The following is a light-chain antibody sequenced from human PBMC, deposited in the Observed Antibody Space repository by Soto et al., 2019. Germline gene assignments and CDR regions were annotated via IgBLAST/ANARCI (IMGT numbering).Light chain of an antibody. CDR3: QQSVTTTWT. Sequence: DIQMTQSPSSLSASVGDRVTITCRASQTINSYLNWYQQKPGKAPKLLIYAASSLQSGVPSRFSGSGSGTDFTLTISSLQPEDVATYYCQQSVTTTWTFGQGTRVEIK. CDR2: AAS. V-gene: IGKV1-39*01. J-gene: IGKJ1*01. CDR1: QTINSY.